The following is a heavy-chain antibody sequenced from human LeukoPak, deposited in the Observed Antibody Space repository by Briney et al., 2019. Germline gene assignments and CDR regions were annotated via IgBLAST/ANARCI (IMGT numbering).Heavy chain of an antibody. CDR3: ARSPTLATIGFGFDY. CDR2: IIPIFTTT. V-gene: IGHV1-69*08. D-gene: IGHD5-24*01. Sequence: SVKVSCKASGGTFSTYMINWVRQAPGQGLEWVGRIIPIFTTTNYAQKFQGRVTITAEKSTSTAYMELSSLSSEDTAVYYCARSPTLATIGFGFDYWGQGTLVAVSS. J-gene: IGHJ4*02. CDR1: GGTFSTYM.